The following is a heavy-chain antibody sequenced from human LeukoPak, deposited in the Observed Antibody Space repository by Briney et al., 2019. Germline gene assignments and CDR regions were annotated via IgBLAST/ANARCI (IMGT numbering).Heavy chain of an antibody. V-gene: IGHV4-59*01. CDR2: IYYRGST. CDR3: AAAAYGSGSYTVDY. Sequence: SETLSLTCSVAGGSISSYYWSWIRQPPGKGLEWIGYIYYRGSTKYNPSLKSRVTISVDTSNNQFSLKLSSVTAADTAVYYCAAAAYGSGSYTVDYWGQGTLVTVSS. D-gene: IGHD3-10*01. J-gene: IGHJ4*02. CDR1: GGSISSYY.